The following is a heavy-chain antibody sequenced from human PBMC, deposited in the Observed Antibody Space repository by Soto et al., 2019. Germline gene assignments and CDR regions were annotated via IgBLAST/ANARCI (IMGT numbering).Heavy chain of an antibody. CDR1: GFTFSSYT. CDR3: AKDPKGGIPLWIDY. Sequence: EVQLLESGGGLVQPGGSLRLSCAASGFTFSSYTMSWVRQAPGKGLEWVSAISGSGGSTYYADSVKGRFTISRDNSKNTLYLQTNSLRAEDTAVYYCAKDPKGGIPLWIDYWGQGTLVTVSS. J-gene: IGHJ4*02. D-gene: IGHD3-10*01. CDR2: ISGSGGST. V-gene: IGHV3-23*01.